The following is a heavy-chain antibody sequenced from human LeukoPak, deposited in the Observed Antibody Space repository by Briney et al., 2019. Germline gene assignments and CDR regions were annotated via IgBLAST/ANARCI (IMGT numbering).Heavy chain of an antibody. CDR3: ASAEPRGSNWYPY. J-gene: IGHJ4*02. CDR1: GGSISSGDCY. Sequence: SETLSLTCTVSGGSISSGDCYWSWIRQPPGKGLEWIGYIYYSGSTYYNPSLKSRVTISVDTSKNQFSLKLSSVTAADTAVYYCASAEPRGSNWYPYWGQGTLVTVSS. V-gene: IGHV4-30-4*01. D-gene: IGHD6-13*01. CDR2: IYYSGST.